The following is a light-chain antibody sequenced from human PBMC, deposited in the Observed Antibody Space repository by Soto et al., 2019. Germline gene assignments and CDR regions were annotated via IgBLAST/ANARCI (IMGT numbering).Light chain of an antibody. Sequence: QSALTQPASVSGSPGQSITLSCTGTSSDIGGYDYVSWYQRHPGKAPKLIIYDVSKRPSGVPDRFSGSKSGNTASLTVSGLQAEDEADYYCSSYAGSLYVFGTGTKLTVL. J-gene: IGLJ1*01. CDR2: DVS. CDR1: SSDIGGYDY. V-gene: IGLV2-8*01. CDR3: SSYAGSLYV.